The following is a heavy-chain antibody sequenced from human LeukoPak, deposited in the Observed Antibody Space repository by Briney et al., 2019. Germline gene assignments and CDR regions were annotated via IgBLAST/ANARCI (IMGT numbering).Heavy chain of an antibody. CDR1: GGSISNFY. V-gene: IGHV4-59*04. CDR2: IYYSGNT. Sequence: SETLSLTCTVSGGSISNFYWSWIRQPPGKGLEWIGYIYYSGNTYYNPSLKSRVIISVDTSKNQFSLKLSSVTAADTAVYYCARRLWYFDYWGQGTLVTVSS. D-gene: IGHD2-21*01. CDR3: ARRLWYFDY. J-gene: IGHJ4*02.